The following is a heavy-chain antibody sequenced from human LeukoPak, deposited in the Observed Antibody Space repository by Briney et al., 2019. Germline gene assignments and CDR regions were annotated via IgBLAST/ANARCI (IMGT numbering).Heavy chain of an antibody. CDR2: ISGTGGST. CDR1: GFMFSTYA. J-gene: IGHJ4*02. Sequence: PGGSLRLSCAGSGFMFSTYAMSWVRQAPGQGLEWISGISGTGGSTYYADSVKGRFTISRDNSKNTLYLQMNSLRAEDTAVYYCAKDLYGNPFDYWGQGTLVTVSS. V-gene: IGHV3-23*01. D-gene: IGHD4-11*01. CDR3: AKDLYGNPFDY.